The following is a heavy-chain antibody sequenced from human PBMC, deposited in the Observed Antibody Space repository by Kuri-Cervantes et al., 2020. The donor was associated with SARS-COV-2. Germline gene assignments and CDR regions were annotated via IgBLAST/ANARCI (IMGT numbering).Heavy chain of an antibody. CDR3: ARGAYYDFWSGYYPAYYFDY. CDR2: INHSGST. Sequence: SETLSLTCAVYGGSFSGYYWSWIRQPPGKGLEWIGEINHSGSTNYNPSLKSRVTMSVDTSKNQFSLKLSSVTAADTAVYYCARGAYYDFWSGYYPAYYFDYWGQGTLVTVSS. V-gene: IGHV4-34*01. CDR1: GGSFSGYY. J-gene: IGHJ4*02. D-gene: IGHD3-3*01.